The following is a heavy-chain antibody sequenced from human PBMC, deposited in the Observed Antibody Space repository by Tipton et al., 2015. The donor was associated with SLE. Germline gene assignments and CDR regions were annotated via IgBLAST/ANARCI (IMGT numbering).Heavy chain of an antibody. J-gene: IGHJ3*02. CDR3: ARDLDYISAFDI. Sequence: QLVQSGPEVKKPGASVKVSCKASGYTFTSYGISWVRQAPGQGLEWMGWISAYNGNTNYAQKLQGRVTMTTDTSTSTTYMELRSLRADDTAMYHCARDLDYISAFDICWQGTMVTGS. CDR2: ISAYNGNT. D-gene: IGHD4-11*01. V-gene: IGHV1-18*01. CDR1: GYTFTSYG.